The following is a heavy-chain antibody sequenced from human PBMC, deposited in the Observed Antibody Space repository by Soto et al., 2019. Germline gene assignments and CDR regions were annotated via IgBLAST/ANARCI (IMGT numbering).Heavy chain of an antibody. CDR2: ISSSSSTI. CDR3: ARGKAIFGVVPGFDY. Sequence: EVQLVESGGGLVQPGGSLRLSCAASGFTFSSYSMNWVRQAPGKGLEWVSYISSSSSTIYYADSVKGRFTISRDNANNSLYLQMNSLRAEDTAVYYCARGKAIFGVVPGFDYWGQGTLVTVSS. CDR1: GFTFSSYS. D-gene: IGHD3-3*01. V-gene: IGHV3-48*01. J-gene: IGHJ4*02.